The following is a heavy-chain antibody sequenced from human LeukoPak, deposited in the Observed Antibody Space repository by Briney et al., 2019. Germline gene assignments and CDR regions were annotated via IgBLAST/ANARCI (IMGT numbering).Heavy chain of an antibody. CDR2: INHSGST. J-gene: IGHJ3*02. V-gene: IGHV4-34*01. CDR1: GGSFSGYY. CDR3: ARGTVRAFDI. Sequence: KPSETLSLTCAVYGGSFSGYYWSWIRQPPGKGLEWIGEINHSGSTNYNPSLKSRVTISVDTSKNQFSLKLSSVTAADTAVYYCARGTVRAFDIWGQGTMVTVSS. D-gene: IGHD3-10*01.